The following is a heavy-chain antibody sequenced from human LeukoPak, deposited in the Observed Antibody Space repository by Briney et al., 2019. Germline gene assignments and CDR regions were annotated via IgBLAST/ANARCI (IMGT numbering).Heavy chain of an antibody. CDR2: IYTSGST. V-gene: IGHV4-4*07. CDR1: GGSISSYY. J-gene: IGHJ3*02. D-gene: IGHD3-3*01. Sequence: PSETLSLTCTVSGGSISSYYWSWIRQPPGKGLEWIGRIYTSGSTNYNPSLKSRVTMSVDTSKNQFSLKLSSVTAADTAVYYCARDTQTLYDFWSGYYRKPNAFDIWGQGTMVTVSS. CDR3: ARDTQTLYDFWSGYYRKPNAFDI.